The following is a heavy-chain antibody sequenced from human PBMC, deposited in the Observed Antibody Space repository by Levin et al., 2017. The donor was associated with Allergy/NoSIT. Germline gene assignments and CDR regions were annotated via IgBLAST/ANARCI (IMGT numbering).Heavy chain of an antibody. CDR2: IKYDGTET. D-gene: IGHD1-1*01. CDR3: ATYNWNNGREFDY. V-gene: IGHV3-7*01. Sequence: HTGGSLRLSCAASGFILSDYWMTWVRQAPGKGLEWVANIKYDGTETYYVDSVKGRFTISRDNAKSSLYLQMNSLRAEDTAVYYCATYNWNNGREFDYWGQGTLVTVSS. J-gene: IGHJ4*02. CDR1: GFILSDYW.